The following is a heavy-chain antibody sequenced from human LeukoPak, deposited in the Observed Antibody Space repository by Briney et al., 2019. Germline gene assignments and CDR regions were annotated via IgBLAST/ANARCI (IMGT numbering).Heavy chain of an antibody. J-gene: IGHJ4*02. CDR2: IYSGGST. CDR1: EFSVGSNY. D-gene: IGHD6-6*01. V-gene: IGHV3-66*02. Sequence: AGGSLRLSCAASEFSVGSNYMTWVRQAPGKGLEWVSLIYSGGSTYYADSVKGRFTISRDNSKNTLYLQMNSLRAEDTAVYYCAREGGTYSSSSDLDYWGQGTLVTVSS. CDR3: AREGGTYSSSSDLDY.